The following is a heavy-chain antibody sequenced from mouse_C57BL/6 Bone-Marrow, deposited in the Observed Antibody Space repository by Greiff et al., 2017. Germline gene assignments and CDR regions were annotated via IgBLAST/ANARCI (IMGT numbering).Heavy chain of an antibody. D-gene: IGHD1-1*01. J-gene: IGHJ4*01. CDR2: IYPGNSDT. CDR1: GYTFTSYW. CDR3: TKDGTTVHMDY. Sequence: VQLQQSGTVLARPGASVKMSCKTSGYTFTSYWMHWVKQRPGQGLEWIGAIYPGNSDTSYNQTFKGKATLTAVTSASTAYMELSSLTNEDSAVYYCTKDGTTVHMDYWGQGTSVTVSS. V-gene: IGHV1-5*01.